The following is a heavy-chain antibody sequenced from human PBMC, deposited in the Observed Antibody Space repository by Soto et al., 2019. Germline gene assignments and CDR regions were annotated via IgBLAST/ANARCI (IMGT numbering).Heavy chain of an antibody. CDR2: MHPSGST. Sequence: QVQPQESGPGLVKPSDTLSLTCAVSGGSISSVDWWSWVRQSPGKGQEWIGEMHPSGSTNYNPSLKSRVTVSMDKSRNQFSLKMYSVTAADTAVYFCARHGHNIYGFDVWGRGTTVTVSS. CDR3: ARHGHNIYGFDV. D-gene: IGHD1-1*01. V-gene: IGHV4-4*02. CDR1: GGSISSVDW. J-gene: IGHJ6*02.